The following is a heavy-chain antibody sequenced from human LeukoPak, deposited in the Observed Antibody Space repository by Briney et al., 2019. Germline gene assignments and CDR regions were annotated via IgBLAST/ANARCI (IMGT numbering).Heavy chain of an antibody. D-gene: IGHD5-18*01. V-gene: IGHV1-69*04. J-gene: IGHJ4*02. CDR1: GGTFSSYA. CDR2: IIPIFGIA. Sequence: ASVKVSCKASGGTFSSYAISWVRQAPGQGLEWMGRIIPIFGIANYAQMFQGRVTITADKSTSTAYMELSSLRSEDTAVYYCARDSGYSYGYGAFVYWGQGTLVTVSS. CDR3: ARDSGYSYGYGAFVY.